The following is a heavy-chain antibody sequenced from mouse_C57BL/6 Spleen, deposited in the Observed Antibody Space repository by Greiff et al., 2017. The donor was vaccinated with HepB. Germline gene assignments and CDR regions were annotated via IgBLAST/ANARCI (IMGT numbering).Heavy chain of an antibody. CDR3: AREVSYYYGSSTDY. Sequence: QVQLQQSGAELVKPGASVKLSCKASGYTFTSYWMHWVKQRPGQGLEWIGMIHPNSGSTNYNEKFKSKATLTVDKSSSTAYMQLSSLTSEDSAVYYCAREVSYYYGSSTDYWGQGTTLTVSS. V-gene: IGHV1-64*01. D-gene: IGHD1-1*01. J-gene: IGHJ2*01. CDR1: GYTFTSYW. CDR2: IHPNSGST.